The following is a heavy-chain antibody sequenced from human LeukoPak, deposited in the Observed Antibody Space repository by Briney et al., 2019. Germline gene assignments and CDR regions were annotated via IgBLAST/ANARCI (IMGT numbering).Heavy chain of an antibody. J-gene: IGHJ4*02. V-gene: IGHV3-9*01. CDR3: AKEDRRGRHFDY. Sequence: GRSLRLSCAASGFTFDDYAMHWVRHAPGEGLGWVSGISWNSGSIGYADSVKGRFTISRDNAKNSLYLQMNSLRAEDTALYYCAKEDRRGRHFDYWGQGTLVTVSS. CDR2: ISWNSGSI. CDR1: GFTFDDYA. D-gene: IGHD3-16*01.